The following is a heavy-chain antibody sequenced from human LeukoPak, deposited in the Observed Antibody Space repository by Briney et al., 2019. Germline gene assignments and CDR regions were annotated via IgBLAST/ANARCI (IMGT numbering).Heavy chain of an antibody. CDR3: ARFGGDTYGGGDNWFDP. CDR2: ISSGSSYI. CDR1: GFTFSRYS. Sequence: PGGSLRLSCEASGFTFSRYSVNWVRQAPGKGLEWVSSISSGSSYISYADSVKGRFTISRDNAKNSLYLQMNSLRAEDTAVYYCARFGGDTYGGGDNWFDPWGQGTRVTVSS. V-gene: IGHV3-21*01. D-gene: IGHD5-18*01. J-gene: IGHJ5*02.